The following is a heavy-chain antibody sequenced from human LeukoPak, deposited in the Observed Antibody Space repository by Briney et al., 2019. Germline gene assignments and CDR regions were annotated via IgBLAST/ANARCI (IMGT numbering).Heavy chain of an antibody. V-gene: IGHV3-53*04. D-gene: IGHD4-17*01. Sequence: PGGSLRLSCAASGFTVSSNYMSWVRQAPGKGLEWVSVIYSGGSTYYADSVKGRFTISRHNSKNTLYLQMNSLRAEDTAVYYCARETTVTTSALFYYYYGMDVWGQGTTVTVPS. CDR2: IYSGGST. J-gene: IGHJ6*02. CDR1: GFTVSSNY. CDR3: ARETTVTTSALFYYYYGMDV.